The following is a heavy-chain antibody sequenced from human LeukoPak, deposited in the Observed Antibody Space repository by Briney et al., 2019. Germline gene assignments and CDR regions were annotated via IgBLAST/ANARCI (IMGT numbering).Heavy chain of an antibody. V-gene: IGHV3-21*01. D-gene: IGHD6-19*01. CDR1: GFTFSSYS. CDR3: VRERVSSGDV. J-gene: IGHJ6*04. CDR2: ISSSSYI. Sequence: PGGSLRLSCAASGFTFSSYSMNWVRQAPGKGLEWVSSISSSSYIYYADSVKGRFTISRDNAKNSLYLQMNSLRVEDTAVYYCVRERVSSGDVWGKGTTVTVSS.